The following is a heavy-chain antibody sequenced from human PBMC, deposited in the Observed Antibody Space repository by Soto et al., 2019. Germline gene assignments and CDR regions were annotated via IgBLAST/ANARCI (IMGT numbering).Heavy chain of an antibody. CDR2: MNPNSGNT. V-gene: IGHV1-8*01. D-gene: IGHD5-12*01. J-gene: IGHJ4*02. Sequence: ASVKVSCKASGYTFTSYDINWVRQATGQGLEWMGWMNPNSGNTGYAQKFQGRVTMTRNTSISTAYMELSSLRSEDTAVYYCARSMGFPATIDYWGQGTLVTVSS. CDR1: GYTFTSYD. CDR3: ARSMGFPATIDY.